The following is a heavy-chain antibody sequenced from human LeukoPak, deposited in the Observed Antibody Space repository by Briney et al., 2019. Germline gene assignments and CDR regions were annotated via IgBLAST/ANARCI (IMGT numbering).Heavy chain of an antibody. CDR1: GITFSNYA. V-gene: IGHV3-23*01. J-gene: IGHJ4*02. CDR2: ISGSAHKI. CDR3: AKVDSGWNYFDY. D-gene: IGHD6-19*01. Sequence: LSGGPLRLSCVASGITFSNYAVSWVRQAPEKGLDWVSVISGSAHKIRYADSVKGRFTISRDNSKNTLYLQMNSLRAEDTAIYYCAKVDSGWNYFDYWGQGTLVTVSS.